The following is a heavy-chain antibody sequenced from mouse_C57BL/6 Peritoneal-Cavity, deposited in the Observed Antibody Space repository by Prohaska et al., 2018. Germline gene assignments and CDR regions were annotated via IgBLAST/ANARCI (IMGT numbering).Heavy chain of an antibody. D-gene: IGHD1-1*01. Sequence: HGKSLEWIGDINPNNGGTSYNQKFKGKATLTVDKSSSTAYMELRSLTSEDSAVYYCAREPDYYGSNWGYFDVWGTGTTVTVSS. J-gene: IGHJ1*03. V-gene: IGHV1-26*01. CDR3: AREPDYYGSNWGYFDV. CDR2: INPNNGGT.